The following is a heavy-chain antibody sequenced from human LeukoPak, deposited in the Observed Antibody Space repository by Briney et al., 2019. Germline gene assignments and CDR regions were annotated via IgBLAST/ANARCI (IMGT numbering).Heavy chain of an antibody. CDR2: ISAYNGNT. CDR1: GYTFTSYG. CDR3: ARVRSYYYDSSGYPIFDI. D-gene: IGHD3-22*01. J-gene: IGHJ3*02. V-gene: IGHV1-18*01. Sequence: ASVKVSCKASGYTFTSYGISWVRQAPGQGLEWMGWISAYNGNTNYAQKFQGRVTMTRDTSISTAYMELSRLRSDDTAVYYCARVRSYYYDSSGYPIFDIWGQGTMVTVSS.